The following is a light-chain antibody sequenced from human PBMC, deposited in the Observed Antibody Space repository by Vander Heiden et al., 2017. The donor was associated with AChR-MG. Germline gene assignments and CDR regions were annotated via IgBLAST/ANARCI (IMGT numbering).Light chain of an antibody. V-gene: IGLV8-61*01. J-gene: IGLJ3*02. CDR1: SGSVSTSYL. CDR3: VLNVGTGIWV. CDR2: STN. Sequence: QTVVTQEPSFSVSPGGTVTLTCGLSSGSVSTSYLPSWYQQTPGQAPRTLIYSTNIRSAGVTDRFSGSILGNKAALTITGAQADDECDYYCVLNVGTGIWVFGGGTKLTVL.